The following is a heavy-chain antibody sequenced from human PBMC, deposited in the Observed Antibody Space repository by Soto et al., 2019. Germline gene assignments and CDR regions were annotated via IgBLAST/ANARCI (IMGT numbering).Heavy chain of an antibody. J-gene: IGHJ6*02. CDR1: GFTFSDYY. Sequence: QVQLVESGGGLVKPGGSLRLSCAAPGFTFSDYYMTWIRQAPGKGLEWVSYISTTGSDIYYADSEKGRFTISRDNANNLLYLQMNSLRAEDTAVYYCARVGQDYYYGMDVWGQGTTVTVSS. V-gene: IGHV3-11*01. CDR3: ARVGQDYYYGMDV. CDR2: ISTTGSDI.